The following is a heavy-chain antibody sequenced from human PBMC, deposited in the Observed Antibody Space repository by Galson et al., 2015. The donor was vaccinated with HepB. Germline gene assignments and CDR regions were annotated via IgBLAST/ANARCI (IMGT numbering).Heavy chain of an antibody. D-gene: IGHD3-22*01. V-gene: IGHV3-66*01. J-gene: IGHJ5*01. CDR1: GFTVSSTY. CDR3: ARDASGYNWFDS. CDR2: LYSGRTT. Sequence: SLRLSCAASGFTVSSTYMSWVRQAPGKGLEWVSILYSGRTTYYADSVRGRFSISRDNSKNTVYLQMNSLRVEDTTLYYCARDASGYNWFDSWGQGTLVTVAS.